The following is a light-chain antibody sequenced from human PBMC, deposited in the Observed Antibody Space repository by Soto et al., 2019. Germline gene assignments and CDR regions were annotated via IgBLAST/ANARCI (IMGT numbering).Light chain of an antibody. V-gene: IGKV3-20*01. Sequence: EIVLTQSPGTLSLSPGERATLSCRASQSVNSNYLAWYQRKPGQAPRLLIYGASNRATDIPYRFSASGSGPDFPRTITRLEAEDVAVYYCHQDESTPPTFGQGTKVDVK. CDR1: QSVNSNY. CDR2: GAS. CDR3: HQDESTPPT. J-gene: IGKJ1*01.